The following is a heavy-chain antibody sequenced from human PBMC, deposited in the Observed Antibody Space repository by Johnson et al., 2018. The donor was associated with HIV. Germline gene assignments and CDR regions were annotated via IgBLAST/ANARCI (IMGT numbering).Heavy chain of an antibody. D-gene: IGHD5-12*01. J-gene: IGHJ3*02. CDR2: IGTAGDT. V-gene: IGHV3-13*01. Sequence: EVQLVESGGGLVQPGGSLRLSCAASGFTFSSYDMHWVRQATGKGLEWVSAIGTAGDTYYPGSVKGRFTISRENAKNSLYLQMNRLRAEETAVYYCAREGGYSGYEGVVHTNDAFDIGGQGTMVTVSS. CDR3: AREGGYSGYEGVVHTNDAFDI. CDR1: GFTFSSYD.